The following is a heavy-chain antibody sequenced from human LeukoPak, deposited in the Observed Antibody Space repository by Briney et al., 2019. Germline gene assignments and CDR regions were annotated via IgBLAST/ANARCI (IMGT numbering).Heavy chain of an antibody. J-gene: IGHJ4*02. V-gene: IGHV4-39*07. Sequence: PSETLSLTCTVSGGSISSSSYYWGWIRQPPGKGLEWIGSIYYSGSTYYNPSLKSRVTISVDTSKNQFSLKLSSVTAADTAVYYCARNYCSGGSCCSGLDYWGQGTLVTVSS. D-gene: IGHD2-15*01. CDR1: GGSISSSSYY. CDR3: ARNYCSGGSCCSGLDY. CDR2: IYYSGST.